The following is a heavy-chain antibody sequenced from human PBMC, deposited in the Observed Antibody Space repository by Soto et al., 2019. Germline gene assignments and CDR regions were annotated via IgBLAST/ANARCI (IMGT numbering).Heavy chain of an antibody. Sequence: PGGSLRLSCAASGFTFSSYGMHWVRQAPGKGLEWVAVISYDGSNKYYADSVKGRFTISRDNSKNTLYLQMNSLRAEDTAVYYCAKDQQWRVQNYYYGMDVWGQGTTVTVSS. CDR3: AKDQQWRVQNYYYGMDV. V-gene: IGHV3-30*18. CDR2: ISYDGSNK. J-gene: IGHJ6*02. D-gene: IGHD6-19*01. CDR1: GFTFSSYG.